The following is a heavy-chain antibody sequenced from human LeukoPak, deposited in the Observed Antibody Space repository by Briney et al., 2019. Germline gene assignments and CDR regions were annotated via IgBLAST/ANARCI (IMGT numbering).Heavy chain of an antibody. D-gene: IGHD3-16*02. CDR1: DGAFSGYY. Sequence: PSETLSLTCGVNDGAFSGYYWGWIRQPPGKGLEWIGSIYHSGSTYYNPSLKSRVTISVDTSKNQFSLKLSSVTAADTAVYYCARVSNWFDPWGQGTLVTVSS. J-gene: IGHJ5*02. CDR2: IYHSGST. CDR3: ARVSNWFDP. V-gene: IGHV4-38-2*01.